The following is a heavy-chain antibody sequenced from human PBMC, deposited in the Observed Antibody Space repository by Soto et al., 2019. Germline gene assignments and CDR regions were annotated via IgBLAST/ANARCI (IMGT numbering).Heavy chain of an antibody. CDR1: GFIFENFG. CDR3: AKNQGVELVPLATVDWFDP. D-gene: IGHD1-26*01. J-gene: IGHJ5*02. Sequence: GGSLRLSCAASGFIFENFGRSWVRQAPGKGLEWISSISGSGFKKYYADSVKGRFTISRDNSKSTVYLELNNLSAEDTAVYHCAKNQGVELVPLATVDWFDPWGQGSVVTVS. CDR2: ISGSGFKK. V-gene: IGHV3-23*01.